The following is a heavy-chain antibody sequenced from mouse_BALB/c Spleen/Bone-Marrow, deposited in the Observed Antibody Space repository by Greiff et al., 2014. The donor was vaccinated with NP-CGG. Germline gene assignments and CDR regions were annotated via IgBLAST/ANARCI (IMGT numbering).Heavy chain of an antibody. V-gene: IGHV7-3*02. CDR2: IRNKASGYTT. CDR3: AREYGYFDV. D-gene: IGHD1-1*02. Sequence: DVQLVESGGGLVQPGGSLRLSCATSGFTFTDYYMSWVRQPPGKALEWLGFIRNKASGYTTDYSASVKGRSTISRDNSQSILYLQMNTLRAEDSATYYCAREYGYFDVWGAGTTVTVSS. CDR1: GFTFTDYY. J-gene: IGHJ1*01.